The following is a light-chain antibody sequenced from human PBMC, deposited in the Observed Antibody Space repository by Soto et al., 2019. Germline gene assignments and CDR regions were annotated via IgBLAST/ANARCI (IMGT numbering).Light chain of an antibody. V-gene: IGKV3-20*01. CDR1: QSVSSSY. CDR3: QQYF. CDR2: GAS. J-gene: IGKJ3*01. Sequence: EIVLTQSPGTLSLSPGERATLSCRASQSVSSSYLAWYQQKPGQAPRLLIYGASSRATGIPDRFSGSGSGTDFTLTISRLEPEDFAVYYCQQYFFGPGTKVDIK.